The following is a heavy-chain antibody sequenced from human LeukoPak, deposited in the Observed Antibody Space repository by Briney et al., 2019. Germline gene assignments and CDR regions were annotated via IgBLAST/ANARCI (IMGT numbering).Heavy chain of an antibody. V-gene: IGHV4-39*01. J-gene: IGHJ4*02. Sequence: SSETLSLTCTVSGGSISSSSYFWGWIRQPPGKGLEWIGSIYYSGSTYYNPPLKSRVTISVDTSKNQFSLKLSSVTAADTAVYYCARRPSSWGYYFDYWGQGTLVTVSS. CDR1: GGSISSSSYF. CDR2: IYYSGST. D-gene: IGHD6-13*01. CDR3: ARRPSSWGYYFDY.